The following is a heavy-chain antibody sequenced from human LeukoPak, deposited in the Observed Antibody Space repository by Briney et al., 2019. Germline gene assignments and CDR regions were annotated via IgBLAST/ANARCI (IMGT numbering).Heavy chain of an antibody. CDR3: ARDPGSWQWLVGYYFDY. D-gene: IGHD6-19*01. V-gene: IGHV3-30-3*01. Sequence: GGSLRLSCAASGFTFSSYAMHWVRQAPGKGLEWVAVISYDGSNKYCADSVKGRFTISRDNSKNTLYLQMNSLRAEDTAVYYCARDPGSWQWLVGYYFDYWGQGTLVTVSS. CDR2: ISYDGSNK. J-gene: IGHJ4*02. CDR1: GFTFSSYA.